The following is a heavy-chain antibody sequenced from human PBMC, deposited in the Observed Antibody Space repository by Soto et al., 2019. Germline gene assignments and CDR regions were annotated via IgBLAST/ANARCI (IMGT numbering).Heavy chain of an antibody. J-gene: IGHJ5*02. CDR2: IIPIFGTA. V-gene: IGHV1-69*13. D-gene: IGHD2-15*01. Sequence: SVNVFFKASGGTFSSYAISWVRQAPGQGLGWMGGIIPIFGTANYAQKFQGRVTITADESTRTAYMELSSLRSEDTAVYYCGRDAWKGYCSGGSCYRWFDPWG. CDR3: GRDAWKGYCSGGSCYRWFDP. CDR1: GGTFSSYA.